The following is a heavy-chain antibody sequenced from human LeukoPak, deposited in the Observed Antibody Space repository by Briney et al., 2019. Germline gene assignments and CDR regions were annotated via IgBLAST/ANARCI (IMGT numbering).Heavy chain of an antibody. D-gene: IGHD3-9*01. Sequence: SETLSLTCAVYGGSFSGYYWSWIRQPPGKGLEWIGEINHSGSTNYNPSLKSRVTISVDTSKNQFSLKLSSVTAADTAVYYCARGGLRYFDWFPFDYWGQGTLVIVSS. J-gene: IGHJ4*02. CDR3: ARGGLRYFDWFPFDY. CDR2: INHSGST. CDR1: GGSFSGYY. V-gene: IGHV4-34*01.